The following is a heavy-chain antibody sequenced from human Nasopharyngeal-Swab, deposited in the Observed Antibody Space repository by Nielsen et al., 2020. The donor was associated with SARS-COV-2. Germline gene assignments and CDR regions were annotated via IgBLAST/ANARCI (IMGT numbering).Heavy chain of an antibody. CDR2: MSYDGNNY. CDR3: AKDQDDYVWGSYRPNFDS. J-gene: IGHJ4*02. V-gene: IGHV3-30*18. CDR1: GFTFSSYA. Sequence: GGSLRLSCAASGFTFSSYAMSWVRQAPGKGLEWVAVMSYDGNNYYYADSVKGRFTISRDNSKNTLYLQMNSLRPEDTAVYYCAKDQDDYVWGSYRPNFDSWGQGTLVTVS. D-gene: IGHD3-16*02.